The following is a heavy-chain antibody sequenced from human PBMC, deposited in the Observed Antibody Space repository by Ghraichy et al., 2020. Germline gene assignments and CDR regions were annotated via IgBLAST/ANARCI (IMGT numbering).Heavy chain of an antibody. Sequence: GESLNISCAASGFTFSSYAMTWVRQAPGEGLEWVSSITGGGGTTYYADSVKGRFTISRDNSKNTLYLQMNSLRAEDTAVYYCAKRNRYSSGWYVDYWGQGTLVTVSS. CDR2: ITGGGGTT. V-gene: IGHV3-23*01. D-gene: IGHD6-19*01. CDR3: AKRNRYSSGWYVDY. CDR1: GFTFSSYA. J-gene: IGHJ4*02.